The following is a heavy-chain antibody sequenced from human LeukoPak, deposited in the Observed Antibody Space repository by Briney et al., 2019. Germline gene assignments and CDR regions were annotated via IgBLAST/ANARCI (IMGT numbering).Heavy chain of an antibody. Sequence: TGGSPRLSCAASGFTFSSYSMSWVRQAPGMGLEWVAVISSDGKNKNHADSVKGRFTISRDKSTLYLEMNNLRAEDTALYYCARDVGRDTITTEIAYWGQGTLVTVSS. V-gene: IGHV3-30*04. CDR3: ARDVGRDTITTEIAY. J-gene: IGHJ4*02. D-gene: IGHD4-11*01. CDR1: GFTFSSYS. CDR2: ISSDGKNK.